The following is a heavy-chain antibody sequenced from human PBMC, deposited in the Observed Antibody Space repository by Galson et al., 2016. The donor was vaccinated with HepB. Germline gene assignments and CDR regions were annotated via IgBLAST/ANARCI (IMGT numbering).Heavy chain of an antibody. J-gene: IGHJ6*02. Sequence: ETLSLTCAVSGGSISSSNWWSWVRQPPGKGLEWIGEIYHSGSTNYNPSLKSRVAISVDKSKNQFSLKLSSVTAADTAVYYCAGVLGYCSSTSCYSPDEDPYYYYGMDVWGQGTTVTVSS. CDR2: IYHSGST. D-gene: IGHD2-2*01. CDR1: GGSISSSNW. CDR3: AGVLGYCSSTSCYSPDEDPYYYYGMDV. V-gene: IGHV4-4*02.